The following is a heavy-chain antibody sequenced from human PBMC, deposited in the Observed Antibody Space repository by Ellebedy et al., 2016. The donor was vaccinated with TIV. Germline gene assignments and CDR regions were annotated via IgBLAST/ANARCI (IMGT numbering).Heavy chain of an antibody. J-gene: IGHJ6*02. CDR3: ARERIAVTGGMDV. V-gene: IGHV3-7*01. CDR2: IKQDGSEK. D-gene: IGHD6-19*01. CDR1: GFPFSSYW. Sequence: GESLKISCAAPGFPFSSYWMSWVRQAPGKGLEWVANIKQDGSEKYYVDSVKGRFTISRDNAKNTLYLQMNSLRAEDTAVYYCARERIAVTGGMDVWGQGTTVTVSS.